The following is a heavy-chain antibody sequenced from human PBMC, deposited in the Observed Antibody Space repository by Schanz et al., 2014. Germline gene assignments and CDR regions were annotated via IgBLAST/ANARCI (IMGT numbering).Heavy chain of an antibody. D-gene: IGHD1-26*01. V-gene: IGHV3-7*01. CDR1: GFTFSNTW. Sequence: EVQLVESGGGLVKPGGSLRLSCAASGFTFSNTWMSWVRQAPGRGLEWVANIRQDVRAKYYVDSVKGRFTISRDNIASSLFLQMNSLRAEDSAVYYCARGLIVGDGQHFYFSYGLDVWGQGTTVTVSS. CDR3: ARGLIVGDGQHFYFSYGLDV. CDR2: IRQDVRAK. J-gene: IGHJ6*02.